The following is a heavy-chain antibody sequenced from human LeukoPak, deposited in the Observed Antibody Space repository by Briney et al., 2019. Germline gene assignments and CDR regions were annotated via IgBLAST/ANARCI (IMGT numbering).Heavy chain of an antibody. Sequence: GASVKVSCTTSGYSFTSYGMTWVRQAPGQGLEWMGWIGGYTGHTNYVQKFQGRVTMTTDTSTSTAYMELRSLTSDDTAVYYCARDGSCSGGSCAMDGWFDPWGQGTLVTVSS. CDR2: IGGYTGHT. J-gene: IGHJ5*02. V-gene: IGHV1-18*01. CDR3: ARDGSCSGGSCAMDGWFDP. CDR1: GYSFTSYG. D-gene: IGHD2-15*01.